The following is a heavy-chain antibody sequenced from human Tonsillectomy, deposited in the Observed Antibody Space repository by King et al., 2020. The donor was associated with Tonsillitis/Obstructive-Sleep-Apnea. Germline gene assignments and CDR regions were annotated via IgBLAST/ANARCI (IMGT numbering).Heavy chain of an antibody. V-gene: IGHV3-53*01. CDR1: GFTVSSNY. CDR2: IYSGGST. D-gene: IGHD2-15*01. J-gene: IGHJ5*02. CDR3: ARASRGAATNWFDP. Sequence: GQLVQSGGDLIQPGGSLRLSCAASGFTVSSNYMSWVRQAPGKGLEWVSVIYSGGSTHYADTVKGRFTISRANAKNTLYLQMNSLRGEDTAVYYCARASRGAATNWFDPWGQGTLVTVSS.